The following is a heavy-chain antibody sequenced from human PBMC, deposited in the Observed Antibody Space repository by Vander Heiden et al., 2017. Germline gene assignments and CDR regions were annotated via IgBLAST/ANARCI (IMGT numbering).Heavy chain of an antibody. CDR3: AKSGYSYGSDYFDY. D-gene: IGHD5-18*01. V-gene: IGHV3-23*01. CDR2: ISGSGGST. J-gene: IGHJ4*02. Sequence: EVPLLESGGGLVQPGGSLRLHCSASGFSFTSSALSRVPQAPGKGLEWVSAISGSGGSTYYADSVKGRFTISRDNSKNTLYLQMNSLRAEDTAVYYCAKSGYSYGSDYFDYWGQGTLVTVSS. CDR1: GFSFTSSA.